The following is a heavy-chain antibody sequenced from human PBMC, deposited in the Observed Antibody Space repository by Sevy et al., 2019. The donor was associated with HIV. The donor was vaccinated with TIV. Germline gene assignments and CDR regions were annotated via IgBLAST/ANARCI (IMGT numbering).Heavy chain of an antibody. Sequence: GGSLRLSCAVSGFTFSNYAMTWVRQAPGKGLEWVSGLSGSGASIYYPDTMKGRLTISRDNSKNTLYLQMDSLRADDTAVYYCARVSRSSTARWFFDYWGQGTLVTVSS. CDR3: ARVSRSSTARWFFDY. CDR1: GFTFSNYA. D-gene: IGHD2-2*01. V-gene: IGHV3-23*01. CDR2: LSGSGASI. J-gene: IGHJ4*02.